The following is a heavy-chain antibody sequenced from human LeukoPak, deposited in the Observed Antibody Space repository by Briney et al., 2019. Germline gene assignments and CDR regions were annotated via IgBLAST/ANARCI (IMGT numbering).Heavy chain of an antibody. CDR1: GFTFSSYS. D-gene: IGHD1-26*01. V-gene: IGHV3-21*01. CDR2: ISSSSSYI. J-gene: IGHJ4*02. CDR3: ARDRGGYDY. Sequence: GGSLRLSCAASGFTFSSYSMNWVRQAPGKGLEWVSSISSSSSYIYYADSVKGRSTISRDNAKNSLYLQMNSLRAEATAVYYCARDRGGYDYWGQGTLVTVSS.